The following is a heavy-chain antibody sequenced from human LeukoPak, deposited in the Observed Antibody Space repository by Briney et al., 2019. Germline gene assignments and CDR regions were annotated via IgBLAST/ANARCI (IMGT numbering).Heavy chain of an antibody. CDR2: MRQDRSEI. V-gene: IGHV3-7*03. CDR1: GFPFNVQT. J-gene: IGHJ4*02. CDR3: AKDQVTRDYAYFDY. Sequence: GGSLRLSCAASGFPFNVQTMSWVRQAPGKELDWVASMRQDRSEIYYVDSVKGRFTISRDNPKNSLYLQMNSLRAEDTAVYYCAKDQVTRDYAYFDYWGQGTLVTVSS. D-gene: IGHD4-17*01.